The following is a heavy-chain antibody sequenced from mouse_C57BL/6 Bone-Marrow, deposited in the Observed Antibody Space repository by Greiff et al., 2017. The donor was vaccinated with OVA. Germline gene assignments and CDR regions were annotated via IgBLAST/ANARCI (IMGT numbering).Heavy chain of an antibody. CDR2: ILPGSGST. J-gene: IGHJ4*01. CDR1: GYTFTGYW. Sequence: VQLQQSGAELMKPGASVKLSCKASGYTFTGYWIAWVQQRPGHGLEWIGEILPGSGSTNYNEQFKGKATFTADTSSNTAYMQLSSLTTEDSAIYYCARLLYYGYDDAMDYWGQGTSVTVSS. D-gene: IGHD2-2*01. V-gene: IGHV1-9*01. CDR3: ARLLYYGYDDAMDY.